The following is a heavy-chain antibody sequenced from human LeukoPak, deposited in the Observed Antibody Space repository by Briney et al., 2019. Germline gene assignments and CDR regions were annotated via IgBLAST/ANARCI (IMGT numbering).Heavy chain of an antibody. V-gene: IGHV3-11*04. CDR1: GFIFSDYY. D-gene: IGHD2-2*01. CDR3: AKGGPEDIVVVPAAPLDYYYYMDV. CDR2: ISVSGTTI. Sequence: GGSLRLSCAASGFIFSDYYMNWIRQAPGKGLEWVSYISVSGTTIYYADSVKGRFTISRDNTKNSLYLQMNSLRAEDTAVYYCAKGGPEDIVVVPAAPLDYYYYMDVWGKGTTVTVSS. J-gene: IGHJ6*03.